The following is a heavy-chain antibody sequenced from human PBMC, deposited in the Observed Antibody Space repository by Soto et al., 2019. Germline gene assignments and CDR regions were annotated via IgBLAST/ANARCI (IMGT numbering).Heavy chain of an antibody. D-gene: IGHD3-22*01. CDR2: IYPGDSDT. CDR3: ATRDFDSTGYRY. CDR1: GYIFTSYW. V-gene: IGHV5-51*01. Sequence: PGESLKISCKASGYIFTSYWIGWVRQMPGKGLEWMGIIYPGDSDTRYSPSFQGQVTIAADKSITTAYLQWGSLKASDTAIYYCATRDFDSTGYRYWGPGTLVTVSS. J-gene: IGHJ4*02.